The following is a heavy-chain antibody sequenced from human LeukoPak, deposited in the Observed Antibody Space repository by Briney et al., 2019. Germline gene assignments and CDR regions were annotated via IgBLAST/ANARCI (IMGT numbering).Heavy chain of an antibody. CDR1: EVTVTNNY. J-gene: IGHJ3*02. CDR2: IYPGGNI. D-gene: IGHD3-22*01. Sequence: GGSLRLSCAASEVTVTNNYMSWVRQAPGTGLQWVSVIYPGGNIYYADSVKGRFNISRDNSKNTLSLQMNSLTADDTAVYYCVRGPRYYDDSGFHYGVFDMWGQGTLVTVSS. CDR3: VRGPRYYDDSGFHYGVFDM. V-gene: IGHV3-53*01.